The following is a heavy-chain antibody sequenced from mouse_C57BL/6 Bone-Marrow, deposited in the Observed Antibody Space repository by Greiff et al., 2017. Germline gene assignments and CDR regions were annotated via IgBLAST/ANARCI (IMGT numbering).Heavy chain of an antibody. J-gene: IGHJ4*01. CDR1: GFTFSSYA. V-gene: IGHV5-4*01. D-gene: IGHD1-1*01. CDR2: ISDGGSYT. Sequence: VQLKESGGGLVKPGGSLKLSCAASGFTFSSYAMSWVRQTPEKRLEWVATISDGGSYTYYPDNVKGRFTISRDNAKNNLYLQMSHLKSEDTAMYYCARDPFYYYGSSYAMDYWGQGTSVTVSS. CDR3: ARDPFYYYGSSYAMDY.